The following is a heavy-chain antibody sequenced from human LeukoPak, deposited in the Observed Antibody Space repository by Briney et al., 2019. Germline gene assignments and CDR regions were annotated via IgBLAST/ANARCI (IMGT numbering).Heavy chain of an antibody. D-gene: IGHD3-3*01. CDR1: GGSISSYY. CDR3: ASSYDFWSGYWAFDI. CDR2: IYTSGST. J-gene: IGHJ3*02. V-gene: IGHV4-4*07. Sequence: TSEALFLTCTVSGGSISSYYWSWIRQPAGKGLEWIGRIYTSGSTNYNPSLKSRVTMSVDTSKNQFSLKLSSVTAADTAVYYCASSYDFWSGYWAFDIWGQGTMVTVSS.